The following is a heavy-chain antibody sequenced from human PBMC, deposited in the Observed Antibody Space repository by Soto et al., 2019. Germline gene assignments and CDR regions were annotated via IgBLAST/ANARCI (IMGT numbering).Heavy chain of an antibody. V-gene: IGHV4-61*01. CDR1: GGSVSSESHY. Sequence: QVQLQESGPGLVKPSETLSLTCTVSGGSVSSESHYWSWIRQTPGEGLEWIGYIYYTGSTNYNPSLKGRVTMSVDTSRDQVSLRQRSVTRADTAVYYCARDQYDFRSVSYYYAMEVWGQWTKVTVSS. D-gene: IGHD3-3*01. J-gene: IGHJ6*02. CDR3: ARDQYDFRSVSYYYAMEV. CDR2: IYYTGST.